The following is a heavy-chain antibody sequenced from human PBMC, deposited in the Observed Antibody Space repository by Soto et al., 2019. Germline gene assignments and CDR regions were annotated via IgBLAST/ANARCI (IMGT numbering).Heavy chain of an antibody. J-gene: IGHJ4*02. CDR3: ARDLHTTIPVATDL. D-gene: IGHD6-19*01. Sequence: PGGSLRLSCAASGFTFSTYAMTWVRQAPGKGLESVSGISDNGGRTYYADSVKGRFTISRDNSKNTLYLQMNSLRAEDTAIYYCARDLHTTIPVATDLWGQGTLVTVSS. CDR1: GFTFSTYA. CDR2: ISDNGGRT. V-gene: IGHV3-23*01.